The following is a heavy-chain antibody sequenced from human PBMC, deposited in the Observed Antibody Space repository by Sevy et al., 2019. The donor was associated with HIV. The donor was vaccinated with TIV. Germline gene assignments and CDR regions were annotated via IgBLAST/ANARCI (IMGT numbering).Heavy chain of an antibody. CDR2: MSSNSRKR. V-gene: IGHV1-8*01. CDR3: ARGRVIFDS. CDR1: GYTFTSYD. D-gene: IGHD2-21*01. Sequence: ASVKVSCKAFGYTFTSYDINWVRQATGQGLEWMGWMSSNSRKRGYLQKFRGRVTMTWNTSISTAYMELNNLKSEDTAVYFCARGRVIFDSWGQGTVVTVSS. J-gene: IGHJ4*02.